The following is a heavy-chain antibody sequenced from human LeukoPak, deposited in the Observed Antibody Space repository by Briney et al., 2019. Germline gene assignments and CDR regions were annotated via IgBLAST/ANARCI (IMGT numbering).Heavy chain of an antibody. V-gene: IGHV4-30-2*01. CDR3: ARSQLYYDYVWGSYRPDYFDY. CDR1: GGSISSSGYS. D-gene: IGHD3-16*02. CDR2: IYHSGST. Sequence: SETLSLTCAVSGGSISSSGYSWSWIRQPPGKGLEWIGYIYHSGSTYYNPSLKSRVTISVDRSKNQFSLKLSSMTVADTAVYYCARSQLYYDYVWGSYRPDYFDYWGQGALVTVSS. J-gene: IGHJ4*02.